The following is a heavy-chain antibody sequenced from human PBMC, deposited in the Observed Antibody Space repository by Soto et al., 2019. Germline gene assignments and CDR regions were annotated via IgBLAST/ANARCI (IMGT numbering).Heavy chain of an antibody. V-gene: IGHV3-23*01. D-gene: IGHD3-10*01. J-gene: IGHJ4*02. CDR3: TKGFGGFDA. CDR2: ISITGGNT. Sequence: EVQLLESGGGLIQPGGSLRLSCAVSGFTFTSYAVSWVRQAPGKGLEWVSTISITGGNTYYADSVKGRFTISRDNSKDTLYLQMHSLRAEDTALYYCTKGFGGFDAWGQGTLVTVSS. CDR1: GFTFTSYA.